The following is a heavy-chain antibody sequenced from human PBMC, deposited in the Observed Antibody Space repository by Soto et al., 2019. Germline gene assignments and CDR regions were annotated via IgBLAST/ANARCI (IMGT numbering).Heavy chain of an antibody. Sequence: GSLRLSCAASGFTFSSYAMSWVRQAPGKGLEWVSAISGSGGSTYYADSVKGRFTISRDNSKNTLYLQMNSLRAEDTAVYYCAKRYSSSSEVGYGMDVWGQGTTVTVSS. CDR3: AKRYSSSSEVGYGMDV. D-gene: IGHD6-6*01. CDR2: ISGSGGST. V-gene: IGHV3-23*01. J-gene: IGHJ6*02. CDR1: GFTFSSYA.